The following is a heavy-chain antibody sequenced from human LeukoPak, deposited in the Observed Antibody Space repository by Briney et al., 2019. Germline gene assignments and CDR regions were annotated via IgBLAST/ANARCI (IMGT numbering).Heavy chain of an antibody. D-gene: IGHD3-16*01. J-gene: IGHJ4*02. CDR1: GFTFSSYW. V-gene: IGHV3-7*05. Sequence: PGGSLRLSCAASGFTFSSYWMHWVRQAPGKGLEWVANIKLDGTEKYYVDSVKGRFTISRDNAKNSLYLQMNSLRAEDTAVYYCACDRFYFGVWGQGTLVTVSS. CDR3: ACDRFYFGV. CDR2: IKLDGTEK.